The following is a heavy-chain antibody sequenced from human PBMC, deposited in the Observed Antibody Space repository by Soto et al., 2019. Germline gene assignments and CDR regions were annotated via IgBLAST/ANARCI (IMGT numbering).Heavy chain of an antibody. V-gene: IGHV1-69*01. CDR1: GGTFSSYA. CDR2: IIPIFGTA. D-gene: IGHD6-13*01. Sequence: QVQLVQSGAEVKKPGSSVKVSCKASGGTFSSYAISWVRQAPGQGLEWMGGIIPIFGTANYAQKFQGRVTITADESTSTGYMELSSLRSEDTAVYYCARDKVLTAAAGLYYYGMDVWGQGTTVTVSS. J-gene: IGHJ6*02. CDR3: ARDKVLTAAAGLYYYGMDV.